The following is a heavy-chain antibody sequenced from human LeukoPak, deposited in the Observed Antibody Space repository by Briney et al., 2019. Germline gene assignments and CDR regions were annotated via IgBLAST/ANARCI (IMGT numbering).Heavy chain of an antibody. D-gene: IGHD3-22*01. V-gene: IGHV4-31*03. CDR2: IYYSGST. Sequence: SQTLSLTCTVSGGSISSGGYYWSWTRQHPGKGLEWMWFIYYSGSTYYNPSLKSRVTISIDTSKNQFFLQLSSVTAADTAVYYCARRLLASYYSDSSGQIDYWGQGTLVTVSS. CDR3: ARRLLASYYSDSSGQIDY. CDR1: GGSISSGGYY. J-gene: IGHJ4*02.